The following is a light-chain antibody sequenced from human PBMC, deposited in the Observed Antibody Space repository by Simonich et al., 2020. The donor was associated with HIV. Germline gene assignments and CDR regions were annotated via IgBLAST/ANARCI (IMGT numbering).Light chain of an antibody. V-gene: IGLV1-47*01. CDR1: RSNIKNNH. CDR3: ATWDDSLSGWV. J-gene: IGLJ3*02. CDR2: RNN. Sequence: QSLLTQPPSASGTPGQRFTISCSGSRSNIKNNHVCWFQQFPGTAPKLLIYRNNCRPAGVPGRFSGSKSGTSASLAISGLRSEDETDYYCATWDDSLSGWVFGGGTKLTVL.